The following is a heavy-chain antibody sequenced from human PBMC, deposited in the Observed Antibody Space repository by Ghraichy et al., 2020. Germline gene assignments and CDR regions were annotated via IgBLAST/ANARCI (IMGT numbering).Heavy chain of an antibody. D-gene: IGHD3-3*01. CDR2: IYYSGST. J-gene: IGHJ4*02. CDR1: GGSISSSSYY. CDR3: ARLHYDFWALNEYYFDY. Sequence: SETLSLTCTVSGGSISSSSYYWGWIRQPPGKGLEWIGSIYYSGSTYYNPSLKSRVTISVDTSKNQFSLKLSSVTAADTAVYYCARLHYDFWALNEYYFDYWGQGTLVTVSS. V-gene: IGHV4-39*01.